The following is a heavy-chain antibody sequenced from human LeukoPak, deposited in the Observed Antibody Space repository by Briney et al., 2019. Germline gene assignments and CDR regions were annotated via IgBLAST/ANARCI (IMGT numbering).Heavy chain of an antibody. J-gene: IGHJ6*03. V-gene: IGHV4-59*01. Sequence: PSETLSLTCTVSGGSISSYYWSWIRQPPGKGLEWIGYIYYSGGTNYSPSLRSRVTISVDTSKNQFSLKLSSVTAADTAVYYCARETSQKGAHYMDVWGKGTTITISS. D-gene: IGHD3-16*01. CDR3: ARETSQKGAHYMDV. CDR1: GGSISSYY. CDR2: IYYSGGT.